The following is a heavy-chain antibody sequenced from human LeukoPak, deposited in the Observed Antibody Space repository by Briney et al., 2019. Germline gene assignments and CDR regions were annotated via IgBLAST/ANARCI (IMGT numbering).Heavy chain of an antibody. D-gene: IGHD3-22*01. V-gene: IGHV5-51*01. CDR1: GYSFISYW. Sequence: GESLKISCKGSGYSFISYWIGWVRQMPGKGLEWMGIIYPGDSDTRYSPSFQGQVTISVDKSISTAYLQWTSLKASDTAMYYCARLQDDSTPPAWFDPWGQGTLVTVSS. J-gene: IGHJ5*02. CDR3: ARLQDDSTPPAWFDP. CDR2: IYPGDSDT.